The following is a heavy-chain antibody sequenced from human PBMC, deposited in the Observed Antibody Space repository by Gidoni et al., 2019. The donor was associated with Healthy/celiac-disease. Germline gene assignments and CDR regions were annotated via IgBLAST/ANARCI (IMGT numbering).Heavy chain of an antibody. CDR2: IYTSGST. Sequence: QVQLQESGPGLVKPSQTLSLTCTVSGGSISSGSYYWSWIRQPAGKGLEWIGRIYTSGSTNYNPSLKSRVTISVDTSKNQFSLKLSSVTAADTAVYYCARDLSPGAFDIWGQGTMVTVSS. CDR3: ARDLSPGAFDI. CDR1: GGSISSGSYY. J-gene: IGHJ3*02. V-gene: IGHV4-61*02. D-gene: IGHD7-27*01.